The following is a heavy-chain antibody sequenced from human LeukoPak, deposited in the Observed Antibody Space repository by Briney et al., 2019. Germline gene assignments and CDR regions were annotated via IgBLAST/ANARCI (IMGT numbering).Heavy chain of an antibody. V-gene: IGHV1-46*01. CDR2: INPSGGST. Sequence: ASVKVSCKASGYTFTSYYMHWVRQAPGQGLEWMGIINPSGGSTSYAQKFQGRVTMTRDTSTSTVYMELSSLRSEDTAVYYCASSTLGYCSGGSCYDCWGQGTLVTVSS. J-gene: IGHJ4*02. CDR3: ASSTLGYCSGGSCYDC. CDR1: GYTFTSYY. D-gene: IGHD2-15*01.